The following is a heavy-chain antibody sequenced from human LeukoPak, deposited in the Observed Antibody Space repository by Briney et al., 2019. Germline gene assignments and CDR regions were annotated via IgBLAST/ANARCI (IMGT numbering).Heavy chain of an antibody. CDR3: ARERHSGSGWSDDAFDI. CDR1: GGSISSYY. D-gene: IGHD6-19*01. J-gene: IGHJ3*02. CDR2: IYYSGST. V-gene: IGHV4-59*12. Sequence: SETLSLTCTVSGGSISSYYWSWIRQPPGKGLEWIGYIYYSGSTNYNPSLKSRVTISVDTSKNQFSLKLSSVTAADTAVYYCARERHSGSGWSDDAFDIWGQGTMVTVSS.